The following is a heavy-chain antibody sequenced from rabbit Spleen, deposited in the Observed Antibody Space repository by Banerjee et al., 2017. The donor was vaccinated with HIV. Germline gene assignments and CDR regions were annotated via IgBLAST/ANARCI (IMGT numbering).Heavy chain of an antibody. Sequence: QQQLEESGGDLVKPGGTLTLTCTASGIDFSSSYWICWVRQAPGKGLEWIACIDVIKSGNTYYASWAKGRFTISKTSSTTVTLQMTSLTAADTATYFCARDGAGGSYFALWGQGTLVTVS. V-gene: IGHV1S45*01. D-gene: IGHD8-1*01. CDR1: GIDFSSSYW. CDR3: ARDGAGGSYFAL. CDR2: IDVIKSGNT. J-gene: IGHJ3*01.